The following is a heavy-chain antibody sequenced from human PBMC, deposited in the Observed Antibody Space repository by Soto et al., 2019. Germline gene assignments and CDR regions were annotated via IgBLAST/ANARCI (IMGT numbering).Heavy chain of an antibody. Sequence: SETLSLTCTVSGGSISSYYWSWIRQPPGKGLEWIGYIYYSGSTNYNPSLKSRVTVSVDTSKNQFSLKLSSVTAADTAVYYCARQWVGYSYVDYWGQGTLVTVSS. J-gene: IGHJ4*02. CDR2: IYYSGST. V-gene: IGHV4-59*08. D-gene: IGHD5-18*01. CDR3: ARQWVGYSYVDY. CDR1: GGSISSYY.